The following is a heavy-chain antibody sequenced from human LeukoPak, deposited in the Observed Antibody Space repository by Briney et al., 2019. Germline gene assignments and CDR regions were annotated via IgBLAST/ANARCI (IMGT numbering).Heavy chain of an antibody. CDR1: GYSFTSYW. V-gene: IGHV5-51*01. J-gene: IGHJ4*02. D-gene: IGHD3-16*02. CDR2: IYPGDSDT. Sequence: GESLKISCKGSGYSFTSYWIGWVRQMPGKGLEWMGIIYPGDSDTRYSPSFQGQVTISADKSISTAYLQWSSLKASDTAMYYCARTNYDYVWGSHRYKPFDYWGQGTLVTVSS. CDR3: ARTNYDYVWGSHRYKPFDY.